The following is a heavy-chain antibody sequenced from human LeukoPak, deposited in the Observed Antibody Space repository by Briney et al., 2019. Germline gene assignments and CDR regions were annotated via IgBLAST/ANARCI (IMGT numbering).Heavy chain of an antibody. CDR2: VSGNGRST. CDR1: GFTFSSYE. Sequence: GGSLRLSCAASGFTFSSYEMNWVRLAPGKGLEWVSGVSGNGRSTYYADSVKGRFTISRDNSRNTLYLQMNSLRAEDTALYYCAARSGISPYYIDYWGQGTLVTVSS. V-gene: IGHV3-23*01. D-gene: IGHD1-26*01. J-gene: IGHJ4*02. CDR3: AARSGISPYYIDY.